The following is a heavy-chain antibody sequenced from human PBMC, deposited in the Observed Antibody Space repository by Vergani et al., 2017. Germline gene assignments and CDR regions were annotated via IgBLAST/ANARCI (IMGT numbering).Heavy chain of an antibody. J-gene: IGHJ6*03. V-gene: IGHV4-59*01. Sequence: QVQLQESGPGLVKPSETLSLTCTVSGGSISRYYWSWIRQPPGKGLEWIGYIYYSGSTNYKPSLKSRVTISVDTSKNQFSLKLSSVTAADTAVYYCASSYVRYYYYYMDVWGKGTTVTVSS. CDR1: GGSISRYY. CDR3: ASSYVRYYYYYMDV. CDR2: IYYSGST. D-gene: IGHD1-26*01.